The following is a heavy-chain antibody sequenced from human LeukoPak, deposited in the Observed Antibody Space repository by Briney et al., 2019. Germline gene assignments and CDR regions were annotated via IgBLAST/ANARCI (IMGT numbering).Heavy chain of an antibody. CDR1: GGSISSYY. Sequence: SETLSLTCTVSGGSISSYYWSWLRQPPGKGLEWLGYIYYSGSTNYNPSLKSRVTISVDTSKNQFSLKLSSVTAADTAVYYCAGWNLDWFDPWGQGTLVTVSS. V-gene: IGHV4-59*13. D-gene: IGHD1-7*01. CDR3: AGWNLDWFDP. CDR2: IYYSGST. J-gene: IGHJ5*02.